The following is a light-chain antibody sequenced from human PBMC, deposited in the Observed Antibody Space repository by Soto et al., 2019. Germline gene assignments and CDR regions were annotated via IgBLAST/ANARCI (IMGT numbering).Light chain of an antibody. V-gene: IGKV3-15*01. Sequence: EIVLTQSPATLSLSPGERATLSCRGIQSVNSKYLAWYQQKPGQAPSLLIYGASTRATGIPSRFSGSGSGTEFTLTFCSLQSEDFAVYYCQQYNNWPPITFGQGTRLEIK. J-gene: IGKJ5*01. CDR1: QSVNSKY. CDR3: QQYNNWPPIT. CDR2: GAS.